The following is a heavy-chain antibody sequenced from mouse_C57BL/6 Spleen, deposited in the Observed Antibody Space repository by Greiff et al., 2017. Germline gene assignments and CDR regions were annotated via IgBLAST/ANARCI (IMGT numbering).Heavy chain of an antibody. D-gene: IGHD4-1*01. V-gene: IGHV3-6*01. CDR2: ISYDGSN. CDR1: GYSITSGYY. CDR3: ARDLTGDY. J-gene: IGHJ2*01. Sequence: EVKLQESGPGLVKPSQSLSLTCSVTGYSITSGYYWNWIRQFPGNKLEWMGYISYDGSNNYKPSLKNRISITRDTSKNQFFLKLNSVTTEDTATYYCARDLTGDYWGQGTTLTVSS.